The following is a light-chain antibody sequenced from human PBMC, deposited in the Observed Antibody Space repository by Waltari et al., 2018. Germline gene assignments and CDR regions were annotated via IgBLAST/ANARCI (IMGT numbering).Light chain of an antibody. V-gene: IGKV3-20*01. Sequence: EIVLTQSPGTLSLSLVERAPVSCRASQRVSRALAWYQQKPGQAPRLLIYGSSTRATGIPDRFSGSGSGTDFSLTISRLEPDDFAVYYCQHYLRLPVTFGQGTTVEI. J-gene: IGKJ1*01. CDR1: QRVSRA. CDR3: QHYLRLPVT. CDR2: GSS.